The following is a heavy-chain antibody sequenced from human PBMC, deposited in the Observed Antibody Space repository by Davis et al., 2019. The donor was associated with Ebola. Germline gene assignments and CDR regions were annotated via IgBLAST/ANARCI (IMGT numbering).Heavy chain of an antibody. CDR3: ARDNGYSSGWYVGD. V-gene: IGHV3-33*01. Sequence: GGSLRLSCAASGFTFSSYGMHWVRQAPGKGLEWVAVIWYDGSNKYYADSVKGRFTISRDNSKNTLYLQMNSLRAEDTAVYYCARDNGYSSGWYVGDWGQGTLVTVSS. CDR2: IWYDGSNK. D-gene: IGHD6-19*01. J-gene: IGHJ4*02. CDR1: GFTFSSYG.